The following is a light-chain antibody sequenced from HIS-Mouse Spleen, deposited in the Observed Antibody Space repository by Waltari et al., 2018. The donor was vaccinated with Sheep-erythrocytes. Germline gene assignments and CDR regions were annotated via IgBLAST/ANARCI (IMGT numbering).Light chain of an antibody. CDR2: RDS. CDR1: NIGSKN. CDR3: QVWDSSTVV. Sequence: SYELTQPLSVSVVLGQTARITCGGKNIGSKNVHWYQQKPGQAPVLVIYRDSNRPSGIPERFSGSNSGNTATLTISRAQAGDEADYYCQVWDSSTVVFGGGTKLTVL. V-gene: IGLV3-9*01. J-gene: IGLJ2*01.